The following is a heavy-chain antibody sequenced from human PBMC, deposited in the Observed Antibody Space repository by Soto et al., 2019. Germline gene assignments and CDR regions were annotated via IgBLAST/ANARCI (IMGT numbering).Heavy chain of an antibody. J-gene: IGHJ6*02. CDR3: IQSRCGGDCLQSYASYYYYGMDV. D-gene: IGHD2-21*02. V-gene: IGHV2-5*02. CDR1: AFSLSTGGVG. CDR2: IYWDDDK. Sequence: SGPTLVNPTQTLTLTCTFSAFSLSTGGVGVGWICQPPGKALEWLALIYWDDDKRYSPSLRSRLTITKDTSKNQVVLTMTNMDPVDTATYYCIQSRCGGDCLQSYASYYYYGMDVWGQGTTVTVSS.